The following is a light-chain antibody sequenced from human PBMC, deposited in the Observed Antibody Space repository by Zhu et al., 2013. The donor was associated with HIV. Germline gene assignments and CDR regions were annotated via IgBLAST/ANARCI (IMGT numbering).Light chain of an antibody. CDR1: QTIANW. CDR2: AAS. J-gene: IGKJ2*01. CDR3: QQYSYWPL. Sequence: IQLTQSPSPLSASVGDRVTITCRASQTIANWLTWYQQTTGRAPKLLIYAASTLQSGVPSRFSASGSGTHFTLTISSLQSEDVALYYCQQYSYWPLFGQGTMLEI. V-gene: IGKV1-5*01.